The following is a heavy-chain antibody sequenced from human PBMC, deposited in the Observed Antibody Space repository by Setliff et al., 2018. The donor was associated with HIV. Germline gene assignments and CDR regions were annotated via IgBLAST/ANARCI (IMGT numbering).Heavy chain of an antibody. CDR1: GGTFSSYD. CDR3: ASYEREGFDY. V-gene: IGHV1-69*10. D-gene: IGHD3-16*01. CDR2: IIPILDIA. J-gene: IGHJ4*02. Sequence: SVKVSCKASGGTFSSYDISWVRQAPGQGLEWMGGIIPILDIANYALKFQGRVTITADKSTGAAYMELSSLRSDDTAVYYCASYEREGFDYWGQGTLDTVSS.